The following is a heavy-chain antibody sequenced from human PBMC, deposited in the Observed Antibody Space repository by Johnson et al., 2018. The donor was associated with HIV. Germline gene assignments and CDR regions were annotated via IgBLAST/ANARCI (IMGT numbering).Heavy chain of an antibody. CDR1: GFPFSSYG. J-gene: IGHJ3*01. CDR2: IWYDGSNK. Sequence: QVQLVESGGGVVQPGRSLRLSCAASGFPFSSYGMHWVRQAPGKGLEWVAVIWYDGSNKYYADSVKGRFTISRDTSQNTVLLQMNSLRAEDTAVYYCARDRARDAFDVWGQGTMVTVSS. CDR3: ARDRARDAFDV. V-gene: IGHV3-33*08.